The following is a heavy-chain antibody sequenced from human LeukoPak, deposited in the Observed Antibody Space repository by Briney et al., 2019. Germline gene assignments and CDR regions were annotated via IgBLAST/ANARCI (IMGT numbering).Heavy chain of an antibody. CDR1: GFTFSSYG. CDR3: AKDRGLRWYDYYYYGRDV. Sequence: PGRSLRLSCAASGFTFSSYGMHWVRQAPGKGLEWVAVISYDGSNKYYADSVKGRFTISRDNSKNTLYLQMNSLRAEDTAVYYCAKDRGLRWYDYYYYGRDVWGQGTTVTVSS. CDR2: ISYDGSNK. J-gene: IGHJ6*02. V-gene: IGHV3-30*18. D-gene: IGHD4-23*01.